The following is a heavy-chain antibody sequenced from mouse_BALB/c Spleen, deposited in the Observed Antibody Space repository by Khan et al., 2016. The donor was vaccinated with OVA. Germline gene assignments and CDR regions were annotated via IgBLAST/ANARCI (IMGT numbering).Heavy chain of an antibody. CDR3: ASHVTGSFAY. D-gene: IGHD4-1*01. Sequence: VQLQESGGDLVKPGGSLKLSCAASGFIFSSYSMSWVRQTPDKRLEWVATISSGGDYTYYPDSVKGRFTISRDDAQNTLYLQMSSLKSEDTAMYYCASHVTGSFAYWGQGTLVTVSA. J-gene: IGHJ3*01. CDR1: GFIFSSYS. CDR2: ISSGGDYT. V-gene: IGHV5-6*01.